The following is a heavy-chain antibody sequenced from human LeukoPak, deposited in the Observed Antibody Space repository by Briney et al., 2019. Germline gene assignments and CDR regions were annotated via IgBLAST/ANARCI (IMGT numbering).Heavy chain of an antibody. Sequence: GGSLRLSCAASGFTFSSYWMSWVRQAPGKGLEWVSYISSSSSTIYYADSVKGRFTISRDNSKNTLYLQMNSLRAEDTAVYYCAKGPPNYYGSGNYDFWGQGTLVTVSS. V-gene: IGHV3-48*01. CDR1: GFTFSSYW. J-gene: IGHJ4*02. D-gene: IGHD3-10*01. CDR2: ISSSSSTI. CDR3: AKGPPNYYGSGNYDF.